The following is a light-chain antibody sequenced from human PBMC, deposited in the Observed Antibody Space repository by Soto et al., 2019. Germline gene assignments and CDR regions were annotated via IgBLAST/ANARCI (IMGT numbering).Light chain of an antibody. Sequence: DIQMTQSLSSLSASVGDRVTITCRASQSVNRYLNWYQQKPGKAPKLLISAASSLQGGVPSRFSGSGSGTDFTLSIGGLQPDDFATYFCQQSDTTPWAFG. V-gene: IGKV1-39*01. CDR1: QSVNRY. CDR2: AAS. CDR3: QQSDTTPWA. J-gene: IGKJ1*01.